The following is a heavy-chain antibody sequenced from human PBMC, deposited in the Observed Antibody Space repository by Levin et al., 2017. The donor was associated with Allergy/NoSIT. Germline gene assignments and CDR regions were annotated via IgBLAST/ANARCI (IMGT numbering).Heavy chain of an antibody. J-gene: IGHJ4*02. Sequence: ASVKVSCKASGYTFTGYYMHWVRQAPGQGLEWMGWINPNSGGTNYAQKFQGRVTMTRDTSISTAYMELSRLRSDDTAVYYCASWTSAVVYSGDSIAVAGNYYFDYWGQGTLVTVSS. CDR1: GYTFTGYY. CDR3: ASWTSAVVYSGDSIAVAGNYYFDY. CDR2: INPNSGGT. V-gene: IGHV1-2*02. D-gene: IGHD6-19*01.